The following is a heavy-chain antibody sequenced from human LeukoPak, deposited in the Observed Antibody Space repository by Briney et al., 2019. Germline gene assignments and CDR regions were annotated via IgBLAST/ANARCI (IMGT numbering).Heavy chain of an antibody. J-gene: IGHJ4*02. D-gene: IGHD1-26*01. CDR3: ASWEGY. CDR1: GFSFSSDW. Sequence: GGSLRLSCAASGFSFSSDWMHWVRQAPGKGLVWVSRINRDGTETNYAGSVKGRFTISRDNAKNSLYLQMNSLRAEDTAVYYCASWEGYWGQGTLVTVSS. CDR2: INRDGTET. V-gene: IGHV3-74*01.